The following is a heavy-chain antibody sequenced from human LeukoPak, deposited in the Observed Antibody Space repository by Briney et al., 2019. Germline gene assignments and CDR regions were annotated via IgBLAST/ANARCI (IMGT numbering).Heavy chain of an antibody. V-gene: IGHV3-30*04. CDR1: GLTLRSYA. CDR2: ILYDGSNK. Sequence: PGRSLRLSCAALGLTLRSYAMHWVRKAPGKGLGWVGVILYDGSNKYYADSVKGRFTISRDNSKNTLYLQMNSLRAEDTAVYYFARDPSLYEEQWRVGVSDYWGQGTLVTVSS. J-gene: IGHJ4*02. CDR3: ARDPSLYEEQWRVGVSDY. D-gene: IGHD6-19*01.